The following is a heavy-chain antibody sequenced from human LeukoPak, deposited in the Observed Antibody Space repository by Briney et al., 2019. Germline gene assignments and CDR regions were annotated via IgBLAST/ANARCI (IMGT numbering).Heavy chain of an antibody. Sequence: PGGSLRLSCAAPGFTFSTYSMNWVRQAPGKGLEWVSSISSTSGYISYTDSVKGRFTISRDNAKNSLYLQVNSLRAEDTAVYYCAREVAVGIGAYNYWGQGTLVTVSS. D-gene: IGHD6-13*01. J-gene: IGHJ4*02. CDR2: ISSTSGYI. CDR1: GFTFSTYS. CDR3: AREVAVGIGAYNY. V-gene: IGHV3-21*01.